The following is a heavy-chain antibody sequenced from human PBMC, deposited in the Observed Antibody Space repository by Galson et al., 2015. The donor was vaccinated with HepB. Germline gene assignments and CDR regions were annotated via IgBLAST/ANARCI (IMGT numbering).Heavy chain of an antibody. D-gene: IGHD5-12*01. CDR3: ARGSRGWLRENWYFDL. CDR2: ISSSSSTI. J-gene: IGHJ2*01. V-gene: IGHV3-48*04. Sequence: SLRLSCAASGFTFSSYSMNWVRQAPGKGLEWVSYISSSSSTIYYADSVKGRFTISRDNAKNSLYLQMNSLRAEDTAVYYCARGSRGWLRENWYFDLWGRGTLVTVSS. CDR1: GFTFSSYS.